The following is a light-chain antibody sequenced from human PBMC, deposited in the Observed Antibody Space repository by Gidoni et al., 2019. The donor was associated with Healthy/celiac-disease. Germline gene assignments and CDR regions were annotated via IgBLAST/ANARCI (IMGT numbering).Light chain of an antibody. CDR1: QDISNY. CDR2: DAS. J-gene: IGKJ5*01. CDR3: QQYDNRPPVT. Sequence: DIQMTQSPSSLSASVGDRVTITCQASQDISNYLTWYQQKPGKAPKLLIYDASNLETGGPSRFSGSGSGTDFTFTISSLQPEDIATYYCQQYDNRPPVTFGQGTRLEIK. V-gene: IGKV1-33*01.